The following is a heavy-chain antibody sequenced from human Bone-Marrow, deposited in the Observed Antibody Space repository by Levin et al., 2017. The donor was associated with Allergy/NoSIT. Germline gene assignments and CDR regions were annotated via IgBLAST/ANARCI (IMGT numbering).Heavy chain of an antibody. CDR3: ARGSYCGGDCHEEIHDAFDI. Sequence: HPGGSLRLSCAASGFTFSSYAMHWVRQAPGKGLEYVSAISSNGGSTYYADSVKGRFTISRDNSKNTLYLQMGSLRAEDMAVYYCARGSYCGGDCHEEIHDAFDIWGQGTMVTVSS. V-gene: IGHV3-64*02. J-gene: IGHJ3*02. CDR1: GFTFSSYA. D-gene: IGHD2-21*02. CDR2: ISSNGGST.